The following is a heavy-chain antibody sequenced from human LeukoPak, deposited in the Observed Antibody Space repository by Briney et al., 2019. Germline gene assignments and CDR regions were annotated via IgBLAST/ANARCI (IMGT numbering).Heavy chain of an antibody. CDR2: ICDDERT. CDR3: ARLLWGNSNPTYHYFDL. D-gene: IGHD4-23*01. Sequence: SETLSLTCTVSGHSVKSNCWSWVRQPPGKRLEFIAYICDDERTNDNPSLGGRVTISKDTSKNQFSLEVTSVTAADTAVYYCARLLWGNSNPTYHYFDLWGRGTLVTVSS. CDR1: GHSVKSNC. J-gene: IGHJ2*01. V-gene: IGHV4-59*08.